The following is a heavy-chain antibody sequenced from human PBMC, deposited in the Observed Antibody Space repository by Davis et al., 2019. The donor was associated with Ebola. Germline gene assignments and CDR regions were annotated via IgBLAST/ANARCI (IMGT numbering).Heavy chain of an antibody. D-gene: IGHD5-12*01. Sequence: AASVKVSCKASGYTFTSYGISWVRQAPGQGLEWMGWISAYNGNTNYAQKLQGRVTMTTDTSTSTAYMELRSLRSDDTAVYYCARDRYSGYDSYYFDYWGQGTLVTVSS. J-gene: IGHJ4*02. CDR1: GYTFTSYG. CDR2: ISAYNGNT. CDR3: ARDRYSGYDSYYFDY. V-gene: IGHV1-18*01.